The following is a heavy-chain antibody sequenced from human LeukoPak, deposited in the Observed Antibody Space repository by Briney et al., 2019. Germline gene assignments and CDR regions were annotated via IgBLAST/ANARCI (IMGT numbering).Heavy chain of an antibody. J-gene: IGHJ4*02. D-gene: IGHD3-22*01. V-gene: IGHV4-4*09. CDR2: IYTSGST. Sequence: SETLSLTCTVPGGSISSYYWSWIRQPPGKGLEWIGYIYTSGSTNYNPSLKSRVTISVDTSKNQFSLKLSSVTAADTAVYYCASRRPNYYDSSGYFDYWGQGTLVTVSS. CDR1: GGSISSYY. CDR3: ASRRPNYYDSSGYFDY.